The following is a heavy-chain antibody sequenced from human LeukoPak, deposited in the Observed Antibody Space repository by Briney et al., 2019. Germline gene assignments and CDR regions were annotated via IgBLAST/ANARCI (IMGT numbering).Heavy chain of an antibody. CDR1: GFTFSNYA. V-gene: IGHV3-23*01. CDR3: AKGLKGCSGSSCYYFFDF. D-gene: IGHD2-15*01. Sequence: GGSLRLSCAASGFTFSNYAMNWVRQAPGKGLEWVSSITGSGGDAYYADSVKGRFSISRDNSKNTLDLQMNSLRAEDTAVYYCAKGLKGCSGSSCYYFFDFWGQGALITVSS. CDR2: ITGSGGDA. J-gene: IGHJ4*02.